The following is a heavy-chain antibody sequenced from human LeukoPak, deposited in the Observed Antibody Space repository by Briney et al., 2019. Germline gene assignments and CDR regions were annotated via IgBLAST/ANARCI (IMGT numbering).Heavy chain of an antibody. J-gene: IGHJ6*02. CDR3: ARQAGPYYYGMDV. CDR2: IYYSGST. CDR1: GGSISSSSYY. Sequence: SETLSLTCTVAGGSISSSSYYWGWLRQPPGKGLEWIGSIYYSGSTYYNPSLKSRVTISVDTSKNQFSLKWSSVTAADTAVYYCARQAGPYYYGMDVWGQGPTVTVFS. D-gene: IGHD6-25*01. V-gene: IGHV4-39*01.